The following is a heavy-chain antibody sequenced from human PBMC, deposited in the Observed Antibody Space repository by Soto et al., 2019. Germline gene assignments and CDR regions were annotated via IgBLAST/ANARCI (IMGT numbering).Heavy chain of an antibody. J-gene: IGHJ4*02. CDR1: GGSISDDTYY. V-gene: IGHV4-39*01. CDR2: MYYSGTS. D-gene: IGHD1-26*01. CDR3: ARRYGSAFDY. Sequence: PSETLSLTCTVSGGSISDDTYYWGWIRQPPGKGLEWIGSMYYSGTSSYNPSLKSRVSMSVDTSKKQFSLRLTSVTAADTAVYYCARRYGSAFDYWGQGTLVTVSS.